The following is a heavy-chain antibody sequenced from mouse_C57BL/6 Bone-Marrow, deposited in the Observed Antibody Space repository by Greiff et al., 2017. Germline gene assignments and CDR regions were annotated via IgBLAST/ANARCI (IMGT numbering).Heavy chain of an antibody. D-gene: IGHD4-1*01. CDR3: ARDWDLAY. CDR2: INPNNGGT. J-gene: IGHJ3*01. CDR1: GYTFTDYY. Sequence: EVQLQQSGPELVKPGASVKISCKASGYTFTDYYMNWVKQSPGKSLEWIGDINPNNGGTSYNQKFKGKATLTVDKSSSTAYMELRSLTSEDSAVYYCARDWDLAYWGQGTLVTVSA. V-gene: IGHV1-26*01.